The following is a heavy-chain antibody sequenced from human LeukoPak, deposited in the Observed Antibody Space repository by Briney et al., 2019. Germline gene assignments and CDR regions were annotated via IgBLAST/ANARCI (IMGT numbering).Heavy chain of an antibody. V-gene: IGHV4-59*01. D-gene: IGHD3-10*01. Sequence: SETLSLTCAVYGGSFSSYYWSWIRQPPGKGLEWIGYIYYSGSTNYNPSLKSRVTISVDTSKNQFSLKLSSVTAADTAVYYCARVMMVRGLLGDAFDIWGQGTMVTVSS. CDR1: GGSFSSYY. CDR2: IYYSGST. CDR3: ARVMMVRGLLGDAFDI. J-gene: IGHJ3*02.